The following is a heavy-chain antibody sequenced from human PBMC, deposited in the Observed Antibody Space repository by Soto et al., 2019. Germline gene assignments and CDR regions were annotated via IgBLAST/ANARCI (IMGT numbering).Heavy chain of an antibody. CDR1: GFTFSYYW. V-gene: IGHV3-74*01. J-gene: IGHJ3*01. CDR2: IHSDGSST. Sequence: EVQLVESEGGLVQPGGSLRLSCAASGFTFSYYWMHWVRQAPGQGLVWVSSIHSDGSSTTYADSVKVRFTISRDNAKNKLYLQMNSLRAEDTAVYSCARGERGAFDLWGQGTMVTVSS. D-gene: IGHD2-21*01. CDR3: ARGERGAFDL.